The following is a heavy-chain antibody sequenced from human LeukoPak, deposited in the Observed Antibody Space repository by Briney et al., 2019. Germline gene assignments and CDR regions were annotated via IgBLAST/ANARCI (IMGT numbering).Heavy chain of an antibody. Sequence: ASVKVSCKVSGYTLTELSVHWVRQAPGKGLEWMGGFDPEDGETIYAQKFQGRVTMTEDTSTDTAYMELSSLRSEDTAVYYCATVRGVRYFDWLLEVHYFDYWGQGTLVTVSS. CDR2: FDPEDGET. CDR1: GYTLTELS. J-gene: IGHJ4*02. V-gene: IGHV1-24*01. D-gene: IGHD3-9*01. CDR3: ATVRGVRYFDWLLEVHYFDY.